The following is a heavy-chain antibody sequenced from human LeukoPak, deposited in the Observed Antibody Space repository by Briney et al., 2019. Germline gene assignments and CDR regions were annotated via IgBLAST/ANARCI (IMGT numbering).Heavy chain of an antibody. CDR1: GITFSSYS. D-gene: IGHD3-16*02. V-gene: IGHV3-33*01. CDR2: ICYDGSNK. J-gene: IGHJ5*01. Sequence: PGXSLXLSCAAPGITFSSYSMHWLRQAPGKGLEWVAFICYDGSNKYYADSVKGRFTISRDNSKNTLYLQMNSLRAEDTAVYYCARFVTLIPGSFASWGRGTLFTVSS. CDR3: ARFVTLIPGSFAS.